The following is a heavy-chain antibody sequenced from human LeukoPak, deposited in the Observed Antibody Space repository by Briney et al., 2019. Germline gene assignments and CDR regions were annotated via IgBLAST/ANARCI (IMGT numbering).Heavy chain of an antibody. CDR3: ATQPELPGWFDS. CDR2: ITSGSNFV. CDR1: GFTIDGYT. Sequence: GGSLRLSCAASGFTIDGYTLSWVRQAPGKGLEWVVAITSGSNFVDYGDSVKGRFTISRDNAQNSLYVQMNSLRAEDTAVYYCATQPELPGWFDSWGQGTLVTVSS. D-gene: IGHD1-14*01. J-gene: IGHJ5*01. V-gene: IGHV3-21*01.